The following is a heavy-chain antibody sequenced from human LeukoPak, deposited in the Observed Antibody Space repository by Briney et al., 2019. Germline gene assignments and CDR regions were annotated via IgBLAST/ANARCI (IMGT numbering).Heavy chain of an antibody. D-gene: IGHD4-17*01. V-gene: IGHV3-9*01. CDR3: VKDKSTVISLGGGYFDF. J-gene: IGHJ4*02. CDR2: IAWNGGRV. Sequence: PGESLRLSCAASGFTFDDYAMHWVRHVPGKGLEWVSGIAWNGGRVDYVDSVKGRFAISRDNAKNSLYLQMDSLRVEDTAFYYCVKDKSTVISLGGGYFDFWGQGTLVTVSS. CDR1: GFTFDDYA.